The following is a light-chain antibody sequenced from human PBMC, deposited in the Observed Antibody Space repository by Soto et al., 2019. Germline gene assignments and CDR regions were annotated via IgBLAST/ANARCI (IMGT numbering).Light chain of an antibody. CDR2: DVS. Sequence: QSVLPQPASVSGSPGQSITISCTGTSSDVGGYNYVSWYQQHPGKAPRLMIYDVSSRPSGVSYRFSGSKSGNTASLTISGLQAEDEADYYCSSYTSSNTRYVFGTGTKVTVL. CDR3: SSYTSSNTRYV. V-gene: IGLV2-14*01. CDR1: SSDVGGYNY. J-gene: IGLJ1*01.